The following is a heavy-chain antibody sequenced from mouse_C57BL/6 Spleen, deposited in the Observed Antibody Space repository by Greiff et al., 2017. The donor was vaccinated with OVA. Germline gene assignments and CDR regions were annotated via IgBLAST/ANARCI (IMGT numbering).Heavy chain of an antibody. CDR3: AKYRWFAY. CDR1: GFTFSDYG. V-gene: IGHV5-17*01. J-gene: IGHJ3*01. D-gene: IGHD1-3*01. Sequence: EVKLVESGGGLVKPGGSLKLSCAASGFTFSDYGMHWVRQAPEKGLEWVAYISSGSSTIYYADTVKGRFTISRDNAKNTLFLQMTSLRSEDRAMYYCAKYRWFAYWGQGTLVTVSA. CDR2: ISSGSSTI.